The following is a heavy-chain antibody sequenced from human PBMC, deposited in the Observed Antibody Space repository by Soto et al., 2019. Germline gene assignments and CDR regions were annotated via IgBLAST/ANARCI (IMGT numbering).Heavy chain of an antibody. CDR1: GYTFTSYA. J-gene: IGHJ4*02. Sequence: QVQLVQSGAEVKKPGASVKVSCKASGYTFTSYAMHWVRQAPGQRLKGMGWINAGNGNTKYSQKFQGRVTIIRDTSASTAYMELSSLRSEDTAVYYCARAGIAAAGFDYWGQGTLVTVSS. D-gene: IGHD6-13*01. V-gene: IGHV1-3*01. CDR2: INAGNGNT. CDR3: ARAGIAAAGFDY.